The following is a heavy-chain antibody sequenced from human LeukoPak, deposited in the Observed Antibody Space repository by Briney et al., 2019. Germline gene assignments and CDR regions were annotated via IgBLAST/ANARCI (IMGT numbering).Heavy chain of an antibody. V-gene: IGHV3-9*01. CDR1: GFRFDDYA. J-gene: IGHJ3*02. D-gene: IGHD6-13*01. Sequence: GGSLRLSCAASGFRFDDYAMHWVRQAPGKGPEWVSGISWDSAAIGYADSVRGRFTLSRDNAKNSLFLQMSSLRVGDTALYYCTKRARMGIAAAGDGFHIWGQGTMVTVSS. CDR3: TKRARMGIAAAGDGFHI. CDR2: ISWDSAAI.